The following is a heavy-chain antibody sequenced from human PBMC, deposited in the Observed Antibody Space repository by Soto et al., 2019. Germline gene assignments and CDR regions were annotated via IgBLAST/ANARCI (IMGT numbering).Heavy chain of an antibody. CDR3: ARDTMITANWVDP. CDR2: ISAHNGNT. Sequence: QVQLMQSGPEVKKPGASVKVSCKASGYTFSSYGISWVRQAPGQGLEWMGWISAHNGNTEYAQSFQGRVSMTTDTSTSTAYMARRSLRSDDTAVYYCARDTMITANWVDPWGHGTLVTVSS. J-gene: IGHJ5*02. CDR1: GYTFSSYG. V-gene: IGHV1-18*01. D-gene: IGHD3-22*01.